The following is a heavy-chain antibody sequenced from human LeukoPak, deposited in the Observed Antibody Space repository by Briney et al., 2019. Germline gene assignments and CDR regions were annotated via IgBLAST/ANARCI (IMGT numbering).Heavy chain of an antibody. CDR3: AKSGHSSGSFDY. J-gene: IGHJ4*02. D-gene: IGHD6-19*01. CDR1: GFTFSSYA. CDR2: ISGSGGST. V-gene: IGHV3-23*01. Sequence: GGSLRLSCAASGFTFSSYAMSWVRQAPGKGLEWVAAISGSGGSTYYADSVKGRFTLSRDNSKNTLYLQMNSLRAEDPAVYYCAKSGHSSGSFDYWGQGTLVTVSS.